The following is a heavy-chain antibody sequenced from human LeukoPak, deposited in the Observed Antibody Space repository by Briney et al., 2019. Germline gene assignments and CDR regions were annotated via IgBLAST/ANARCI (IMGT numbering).Heavy chain of an antibody. J-gene: IGHJ3*02. V-gene: IGHV4-59*11. CDR1: GGSISSHY. CDR3: ARVEIGYRPPLDDSSGYYYAGAFDI. CDR2: IYYSGST. D-gene: IGHD3-22*01. Sequence: SETLSLTCTVSGGSISSHYWSWIRQPPGKGLEWIGYIYYSGSTNYNPSLKSRVTISVDTSKNQFSLKLSSVTAADTAVYYCARVEIGYRPPLDDSSGYYYAGAFDIWGQGTMVTVSS.